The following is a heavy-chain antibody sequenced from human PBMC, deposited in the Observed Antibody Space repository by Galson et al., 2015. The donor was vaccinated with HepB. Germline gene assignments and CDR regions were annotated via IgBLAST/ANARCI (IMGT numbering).Heavy chain of an antibody. Sequence: SLRLSCAASGSTFSSYAMHWVRQAPGKGLEWVAVISYDGSNKYYADSVKGRFTISRDNSKNTLYLQMNSLRAEDTAVYYCARAPTISFGELFQPLTFWGLGTLVTVSS. CDR1: GSTFSSYA. CDR2: ISYDGSNK. CDR3: ARAPTISFGELFQPLTF. J-gene: IGHJ4*02. D-gene: IGHD3-10*01. V-gene: IGHV3-30*04.